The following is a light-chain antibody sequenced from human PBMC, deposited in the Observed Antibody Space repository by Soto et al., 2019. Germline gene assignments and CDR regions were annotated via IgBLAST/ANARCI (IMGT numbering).Light chain of an antibody. Sequence: EIVMTQSPATLAVSPGEKATLSCRASQSVSSNLAWYQQQPGQAPSLLIYVASPRATGIPARFSGSGSGTEFTLTIXXLQSEDFAVYYCHQYNNWPPYTFGQGTRLEIK. J-gene: IGKJ5*01. CDR3: HQYNNWPPYT. CDR1: QSVSSN. V-gene: IGKV3-15*01. CDR2: VAS.